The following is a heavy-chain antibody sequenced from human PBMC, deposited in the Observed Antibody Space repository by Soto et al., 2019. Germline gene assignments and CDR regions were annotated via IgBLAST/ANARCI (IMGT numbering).Heavy chain of an antibody. CDR2: INHSGST. Sequence: ASETLSLTCAVYGGSFSGYYWSWIRQPPGKGLEWIGEINHSGSTNYNPSLKSRVTISVDTSKNQFSLKLSSVTAADTAVYYCARERIAAAGNNWFDPWGQGTLVTVSS. CDR3: ARERIAAAGNNWFDP. CDR1: GGSFSGYY. V-gene: IGHV4-34*01. D-gene: IGHD6-13*01. J-gene: IGHJ5*02.